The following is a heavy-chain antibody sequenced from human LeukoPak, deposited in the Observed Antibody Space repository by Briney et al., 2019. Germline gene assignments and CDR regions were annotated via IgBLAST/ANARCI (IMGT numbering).Heavy chain of an antibody. Sequence: GASVKVSCKASGYTFTNYDINWVRQATGQGLDWMGWMNPNRCNTGYAQKFQARATMTKNTSITTAYMDLSSLTSEDTDVYYCARALSWTTESYYYMDVWGKGTTVTVSS. V-gene: IGHV1-8*01. J-gene: IGHJ6*03. CDR2: MNPNRCNT. D-gene: IGHD3/OR15-3a*01. CDR1: GYTFTNYD. CDR3: ARALSWTTESYYYMDV.